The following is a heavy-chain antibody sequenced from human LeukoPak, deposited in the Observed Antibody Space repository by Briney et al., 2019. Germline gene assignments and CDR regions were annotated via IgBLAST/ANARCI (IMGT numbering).Heavy chain of an antibody. D-gene: IGHD2-2*01. J-gene: IGHJ5*02. CDR3: AAIVPAAMPAVFDP. CDR2: IYYRGST. CDR1: GDSISSHY. Sequence: SETLSLTCNVSGDSISSHYWSWIRQPPGQGPEWIGYIYYRGSTNYNPSLKSRVTISVDTSKNQFSLKLSSVTAADTAVYYCAAIVPAAMPAVFDPWGQGTLVTVSS. V-gene: IGHV4-59*11.